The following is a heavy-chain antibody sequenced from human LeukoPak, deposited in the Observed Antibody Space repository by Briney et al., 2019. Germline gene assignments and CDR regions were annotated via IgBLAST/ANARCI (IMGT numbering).Heavy chain of an antibody. J-gene: IGHJ5*01. Sequence: ASVNVSCKASGYTFTGYFMHWVRQAPGQGREWMGWINPNSGGTNYAQKFQGRVTLTRDTSISTACMELSGLRSDDTAMYYCARDSASGSYVIASWGQGTLVTVSS. CDR1: GYTFTGYF. V-gene: IGHV1-2*02. D-gene: IGHD1-26*01. CDR2: INPNSGGT. CDR3: ARDSASGSYVIAS.